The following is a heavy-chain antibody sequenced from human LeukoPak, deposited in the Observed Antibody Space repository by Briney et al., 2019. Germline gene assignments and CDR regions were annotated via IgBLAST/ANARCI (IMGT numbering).Heavy chain of an antibody. D-gene: IGHD3-3*01. CDR3: ASPTGLRFLEWLTSYAFDI. V-gene: IGHV1-69*05. CDR1: GGTFSSYA. CDR2: IIPIFGTA. J-gene: IGHJ3*02. Sequence: SVKVTCKASGGTFSSYAISWVRQAPGQGLEWMGGIIPIFGTANYAQKLQGRVTITTDESTSTAYMELSSLRSEDTAVYYCASPTGLRFLEWLTSYAFDIWGQGTMVTVSS.